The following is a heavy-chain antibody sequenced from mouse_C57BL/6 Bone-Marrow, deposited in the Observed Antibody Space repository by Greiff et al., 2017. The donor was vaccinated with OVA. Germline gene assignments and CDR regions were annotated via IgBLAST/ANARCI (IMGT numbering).Heavy chain of an antibody. CDR2: FYPGDGDT. CDR3: ARRRYYGYDGYAMDY. CDR1: GYAFSSYW. V-gene: IGHV1-80*01. Sequence: QVQLKESGAELVKPGASVKISCKASGYAFSSYWMNWVKQRPGQGLEWIGQFYPGDGDTNYNGKFRGKDTLIADKSSSTAYMQLSSVASEDSAVYCCARRRYYGYDGYAMDYWGQGTSVTVSS. D-gene: IGHD2-2*01. J-gene: IGHJ4*01.